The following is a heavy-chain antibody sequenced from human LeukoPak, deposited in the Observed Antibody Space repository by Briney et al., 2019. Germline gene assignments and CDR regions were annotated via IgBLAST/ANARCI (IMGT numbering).Heavy chain of an antibody. D-gene: IGHD3-3*01. CDR2: IHTSGSN. J-gene: IGHJ3*01. CDR3: AGLSAAVHLGAFDL. Sequence: SETLSLTCAVSGVSISPYYWAWIRQPPGKGLEWIGYIHTSGSNNQYPSLKSRVTISVDKSKNHFSLRLTSVTAADTAVYYCAGLSAAVHLGAFDLWGQGTMVTVSS. CDR1: GVSISPYY. V-gene: IGHV4-4*09.